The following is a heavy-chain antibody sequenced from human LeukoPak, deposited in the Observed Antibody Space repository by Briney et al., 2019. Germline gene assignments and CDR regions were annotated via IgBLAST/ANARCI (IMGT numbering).Heavy chain of an antibody. V-gene: IGHV1-18*01. CDR1: GYTFTSYG. Sequence: ASVKVSCKASGYTFTSYGISWVRQAPGQGLEWMGWISAYNGNTNYAQKLQGRVTMTTDTSTTTAYMELRGLRSDDTAVYYCARAEKPNWGNYYYYCMDVWGKGTTVTV. CDR3: ARAEKPNWGNYYYYCMDV. J-gene: IGHJ6*03. CDR2: ISAYNGNT. D-gene: IGHD7-27*01.